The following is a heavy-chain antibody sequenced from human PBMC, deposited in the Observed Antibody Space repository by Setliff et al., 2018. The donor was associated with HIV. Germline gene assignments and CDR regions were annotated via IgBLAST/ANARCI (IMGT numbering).Heavy chain of an antibody. J-gene: IGHJ4*02. CDR3: AREIPQIAVAGTGFDY. Sequence: SETLSLTCTVSGYSISSGYYWGWIRQPPGKGLGWIGSIYHSGSTYYNPSLKSRVTISVDTSKNQFSLKLSSVTAADTAVYYCAREIPQIAVAGTGFDYWGQGTQVTVSS. V-gene: IGHV4-38-2*02. D-gene: IGHD6-19*01. CDR2: IYHSGST. CDR1: GYSISSGYY.